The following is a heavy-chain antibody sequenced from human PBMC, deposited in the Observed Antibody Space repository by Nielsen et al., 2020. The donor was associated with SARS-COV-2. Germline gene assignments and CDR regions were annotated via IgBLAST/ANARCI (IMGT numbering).Heavy chain of an antibody. J-gene: IGHJ4*02. CDR1: GFNFRIYA. V-gene: IGHV3-30*03. CDR3: ARDLDQGDY. Sequence: GESLKISCGASGFNFRIYAMHWVRQAPDKGLEWVAVIQHDGSGENYAGSVKGRVTISRDNSKSTLYLQMNSLRAEDTAVYYCARDLDQGDYWGQGTLVTVSS. D-gene: IGHD1-1*01. CDR2: IQHDGSGE.